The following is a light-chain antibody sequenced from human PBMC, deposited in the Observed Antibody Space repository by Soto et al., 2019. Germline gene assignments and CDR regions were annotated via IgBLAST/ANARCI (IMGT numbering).Light chain of an antibody. CDR1: SSNIGSNT. V-gene: IGLV1-44*01. CDR3: AAWDDSLNGVV. Sequence: QSVLTQPPSASGTPGQRVTISCSGSSSNIGSNTVNSYQQLPGTAPKLLIYSNNQRPSGVPDRFSGSKSGTSASLAIRGLQSEDEDDYCCAAWDDSLNGVVFGGGTKLTVL. J-gene: IGLJ2*01. CDR2: SNN.